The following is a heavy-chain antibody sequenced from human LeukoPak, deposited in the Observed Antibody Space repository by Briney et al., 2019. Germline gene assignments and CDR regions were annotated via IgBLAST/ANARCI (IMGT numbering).Heavy chain of an antibody. V-gene: IGHV3-7*01. J-gene: IGHJ4*02. CDR1: GFTFSNYW. CDR2: IKPDGSEK. Sequence: GGSLRLSCAASGFTFSNYWMSWVRQAPGKGLEWVANIKPDGSEKYYVDSVKGRFTISRDNAKNSLYPQMNSLRAEDTAVYYCAGGRWSFDYWGQGTLVTVSS. D-gene: IGHD2-15*01. CDR3: AGGRWSFDY.